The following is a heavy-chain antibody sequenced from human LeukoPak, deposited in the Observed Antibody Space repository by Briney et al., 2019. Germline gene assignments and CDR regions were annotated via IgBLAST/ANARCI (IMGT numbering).Heavy chain of an antibody. CDR2: IYYSGST. Sequence: PSETLSLTCTVSGGSISSGGYYWSWIRQHPGKGLEWIGYIYYSGSTYYNPSLKSRVTISVDTSKSQFSLKLSSVTAADTAVYYCARVTGYYGYFDYWGQGTLVTVSS. CDR1: GGSISSGGYY. CDR3: ARVTGYYGYFDY. V-gene: IGHV4-31*03. D-gene: IGHD3-9*01. J-gene: IGHJ4*02.